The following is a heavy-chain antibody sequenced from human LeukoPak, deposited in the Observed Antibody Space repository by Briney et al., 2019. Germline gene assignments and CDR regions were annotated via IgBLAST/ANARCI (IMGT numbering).Heavy chain of an antibody. CDR2: ISSSSSFI. CDR3: ARANPPAISFFDY. D-gene: IGHD3-9*01. J-gene: IGHJ4*02. CDR1: GFTFSGYS. V-gene: IGHV3-21*01. Sequence: PGGSLRLSCAASGFTFSGYSMNWVRQVPGKGLEWVSSISSSSSFIYYADSVKGRFTISRDNAKNSLYLQMNSLRAEDTAVYYCARANPPAISFFDYWGQGTLVTVSS.